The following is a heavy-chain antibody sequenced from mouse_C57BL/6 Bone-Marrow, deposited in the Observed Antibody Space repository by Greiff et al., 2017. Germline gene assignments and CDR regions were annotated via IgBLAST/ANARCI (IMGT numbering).Heavy chain of an antibody. CDR2: IRNTANGYTT. V-gene: IGHV7-3*01. CDR3: ARYYYGWYAMDD. J-gene: IGHJ4*01. Sequence: EVQLLESGGGLVQPGGSLSLSCAASGFTFTDYYMSWVRQPPGKALEWLGFIRNTANGYTTEYSASVKGRFTISRANSKSILYLQMNALRAEDSATYYGARYYYGWYAMDDRGQGTSVTVSS. D-gene: IGHD1-2*01. CDR1: GFTFTDYY.